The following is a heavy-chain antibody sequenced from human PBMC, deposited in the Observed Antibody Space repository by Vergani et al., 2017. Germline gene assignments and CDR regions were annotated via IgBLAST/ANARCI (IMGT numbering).Heavy chain of an antibody. CDR1: GFKFSDHY. D-gene: IGHD1-1*01. CDR2: ISPGASTV. V-gene: IGHV3-11*04. Sequence: LEESGGGSVKPGGSLRLSCAASGFKFSDHYMSWIRQAPGKGLEWVSHISPGASTVSYTDSVTGRFNVSRDNDNNSLNLYMTTLRVEDTAVYYCAKNPGISTTRHYYAMDVWGQGTTVTVSS. CDR3: AKNPGISTTRHYYAMDV. J-gene: IGHJ6*02.